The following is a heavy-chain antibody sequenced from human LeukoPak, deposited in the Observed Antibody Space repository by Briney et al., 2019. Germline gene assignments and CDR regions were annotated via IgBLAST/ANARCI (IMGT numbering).Heavy chain of an antibody. CDR2: INPNSGGT. CDR1: GYTFTGYY. J-gene: IGHJ4*02. V-gene: IGHV1-2*02. D-gene: IGHD2-15*01. CDR3: VRELLGREGVVS. Sequence: ASVKVSCKASGYTFTGYYMHWVRQAPGQGLEWMGWINPNSGGTNYAQKFQGRVTMTRDTSISTAYMELSRLRSDDTAVYYCVRELLGREGVVSWGQGTLVTVSS.